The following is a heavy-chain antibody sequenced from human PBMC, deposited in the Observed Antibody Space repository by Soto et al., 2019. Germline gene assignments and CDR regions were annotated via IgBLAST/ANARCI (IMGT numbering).Heavy chain of an antibody. CDR1: GGSISSNY. J-gene: IGHJ4*02. CDR3: ARVLGYGGKGLVDY. CDR2: IYYSGNT. V-gene: IGHV4-59*01. D-gene: IGHD4-17*01. Sequence: SETLSLTCAVSGGSISSNYWSWIRQPPGKGLEWIGYIYYSGNTNYNPSLKSRVTMSVDTSKNQFSLKLSSVTAADTAVYYCARVLGYGGKGLVDYWGQGTLVIVS.